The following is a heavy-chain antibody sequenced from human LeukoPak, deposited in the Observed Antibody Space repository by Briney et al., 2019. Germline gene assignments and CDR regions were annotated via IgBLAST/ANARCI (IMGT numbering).Heavy chain of an antibody. CDR2: ISNDGNNM. D-gene: IGHD3-10*01. J-gene: IGHJ4*02. CDR1: GFSFRSYA. CDR3: ARSMVRGVLPY. Sequence: GGPLRLSCAASGFSFRSYAMHWVRQAPGKGPEWVAVISNDGNNMHFVDPVKGRFTISRDNSKNTVYLQMNSLSAEDTAVYYCARSMVRGVLPYWGQGTLVTVSS. V-gene: IGHV3-30*04.